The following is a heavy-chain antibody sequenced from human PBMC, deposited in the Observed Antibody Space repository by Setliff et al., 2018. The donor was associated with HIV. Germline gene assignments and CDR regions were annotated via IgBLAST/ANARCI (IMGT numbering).Heavy chain of an antibody. V-gene: IGHV4-59*08. CDR1: GGSISSYY. CDR2: IYHSVST. CDR3: SRVQVAGTYPIDY. D-gene: IGHD3-10*01. Sequence: SETLSLTCTVSGGSISSYYWSWIRQPPGKGLEWIGNIYHSVSTYYNPSLKSRVSISVDTSKNKFSRKLSSVTAADKAVYYCSRVQVAGTYPIDYWGQGTLVTVSS. J-gene: IGHJ4*02.